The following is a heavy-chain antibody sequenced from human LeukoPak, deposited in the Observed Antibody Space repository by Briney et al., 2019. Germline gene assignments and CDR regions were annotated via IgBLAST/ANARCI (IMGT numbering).Heavy chain of an antibody. J-gene: IGHJ4*02. D-gene: IGHD3-22*01. CDR1: GGSFSGYY. CDR2: INHSGST. V-gene: IGHV4-34*01. Sequence: SETLSLTCAVYGGSFSGYYWSWIRQPPGKGLEWIGEINHSGSTNYNPSLKSRVTISVDTSKNQFSLKLSSVTAADTAVYYCASHHYYDSSGITHLGQGTLVTVSS. CDR3: ASHHYYDSSGITH.